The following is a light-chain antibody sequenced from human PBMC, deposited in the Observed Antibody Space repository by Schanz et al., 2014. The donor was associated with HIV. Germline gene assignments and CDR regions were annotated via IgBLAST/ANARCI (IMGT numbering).Light chain of an antibody. CDR3: QSYDSSLSGVV. Sequence: QSVLTQPPSASGTPGQRVTISCSGSSSDIGSNTVHWYQQLPGTAPKLLIYSNDQRPSGVPARFSGSKSGTSASLAITGLQAEDEADYYCQSYDSSLSGVVFGGGTKLTVL. CDR2: SND. V-gene: IGLV1-44*01. CDR1: SSDIGSNT. J-gene: IGLJ2*01.